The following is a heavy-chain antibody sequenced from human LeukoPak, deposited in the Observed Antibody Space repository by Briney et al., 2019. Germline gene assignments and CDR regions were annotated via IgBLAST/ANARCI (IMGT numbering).Heavy chain of an antibody. V-gene: IGHV4-39*01. CDR2: IYYSGST. J-gene: IGHJ6*02. Sequence: PSETLSLTCTVSGGSISSSSYYWGWIRQPPGKGLEWIGSIYYSGSTYYNPSLKSRVTISVDTSKNQFSLKLSSVTAADTAVYYCARQPLRYYYDSSGYFFTGMDVWGQGTTVAVSS. CDR1: GGSISSSSYY. D-gene: IGHD3-22*01. CDR3: ARQPLRYYYDSSGYFFTGMDV.